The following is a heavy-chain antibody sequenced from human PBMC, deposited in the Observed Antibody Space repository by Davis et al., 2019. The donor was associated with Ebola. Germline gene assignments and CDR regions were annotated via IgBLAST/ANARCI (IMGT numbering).Heavy chain of an antibody. CDR2: INPHNGNT. J-gene: IGHJ4*02. V-gene: IGHV1-18*04. Sequence: AASVKVSCKASGYTFTSYVITWVRHAPGQGLEWMGWINPHNGNTKYAQNVQGRVTMTTDTSTSTAYMEVGILRSDDTAVYYCARAQFPTTSDHWGQGTLVTVSS. CDR1: GYTFTSYV. CDR3: ARAQFPTTSDH. D-gene: IGHD1-1*01.